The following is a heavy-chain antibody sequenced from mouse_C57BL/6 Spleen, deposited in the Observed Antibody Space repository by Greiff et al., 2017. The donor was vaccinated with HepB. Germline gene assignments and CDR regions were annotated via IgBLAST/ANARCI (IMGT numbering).Heavy chain of an antibody. CDR1: GFTFSNYW. J-gene: IGHJ2*01. Sequence: EVKLMESGGGLVQPGGSMKLSCVASGFTFSNYWMNWVRQSPEKGLEWVAQIRLKSDNYATHYAESVKGRFTISRDDSKSSVYLQMNNLRAEDTGIYYCTEGVYYFDYWGQGTTLTVSS. CDR2: IRLKSDNYAT. V-gene: IGHV6-3*01. CDR3: TEGVYYFDY.